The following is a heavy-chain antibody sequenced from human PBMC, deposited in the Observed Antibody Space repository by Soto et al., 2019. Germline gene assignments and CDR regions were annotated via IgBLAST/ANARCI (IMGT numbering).Heavy chain of an antibody. Sequence: PGGSLRLSCAASGFTFSSYSMNWVRQAPGKGLEWVSSISSSSSYIYYADSVKGRFTISRDNAKNSLYLQMNSLRAEDTAVYYCARGGITMVRGPRPSDYMDVWGKGTTVTVSS. CDR3: ARGGITMVRGPRPSDYMDV. D-gene: IGHD3-10*01. V-gene: IGHV3-21*01. CDR1: GFTFSSYS. CDR2: ISSSSSYI. J-gene: IGHJ6*03.